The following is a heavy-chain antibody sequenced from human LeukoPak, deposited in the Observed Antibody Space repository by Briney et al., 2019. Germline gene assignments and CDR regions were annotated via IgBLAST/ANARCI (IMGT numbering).Heavy chain of an antibody. J-gene: IGHJ5*02. V-gene: IGHV1-69*04. D-gene: IGHD2-2*02. CDR2: IISMFDIA. CDR1: GGTFSSYA. CDR3: ARDGGYCSSTGCYKWFDP. Sequence: SVKVSCKDSGGTFSSYAINWVRQAPGQGLEWMGRIISMFDIANYAQKFQGRVTITADKSTSTAYMELSSLRSEDTAVYYCARDGGYCSSTGCYKWFDPWGQGTPVTVSS.